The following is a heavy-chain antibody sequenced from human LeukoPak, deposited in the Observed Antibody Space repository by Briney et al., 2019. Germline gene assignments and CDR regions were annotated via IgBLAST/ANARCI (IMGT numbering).Heavy chain of an antibody. CDR2: LYSGGRT. J-gene: IGHJ4*02. CDR1: GYSFSYYG. Sequence: GGSLKLSCAASGYSFSYYGMNWVRQAPGKGLEWVSVLYSGGRTYYADSVKGRFTISRDNSKNTLYLQMNSLRVEDTAVYYCAGAVGGYVDYWGQGNLVTVSS. CDR3: AGAVGGYVDY. V-gene: IGHV3-53*01. D-gene: IGHD2-15*01.